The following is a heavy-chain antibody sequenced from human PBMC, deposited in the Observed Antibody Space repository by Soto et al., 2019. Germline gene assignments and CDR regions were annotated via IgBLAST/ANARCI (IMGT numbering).Heavy chain of an antibody. V-gene: IGHV4-34*01. CDR1: GGSFHGYY. D-gene: IGHD4-17*01. CDR2: INHSGSA. CDR3: EKDDYGEYFDY. J-gene: IGHJ4*02. Sequence: SETLSLTCAVYGGSFHGYYWSWIRQPPGKGLEWIGEINHSGSANYNPTFKSRVSISVDTSQKQMSLQLSSVSAADTAVYYCEKDDYGEYFDYWGQGTLVTVSS.